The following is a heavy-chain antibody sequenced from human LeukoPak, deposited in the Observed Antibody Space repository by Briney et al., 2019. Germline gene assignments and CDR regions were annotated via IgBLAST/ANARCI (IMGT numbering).Heavy chain of an antibody. D-gene: IGHD3-22*01. CDR2: IYPGDSDT. Sequence: PGESLQISCKGSGYSFTSYWIGWVRQMPGKGLEWMGIIYPGDSDTRYSPSFQGQVTISADKSISTAYLQWSSLKASDTAMYYCARRIVDYYDSSGYSDGFDYWGQGTLVTVSS. CDR1: GYSFTSYW. CDR3: ARRIVDYYDSSGYSDGFDY. V-gene: IGHV5-51*01. J-gene: IGHJ4*02.